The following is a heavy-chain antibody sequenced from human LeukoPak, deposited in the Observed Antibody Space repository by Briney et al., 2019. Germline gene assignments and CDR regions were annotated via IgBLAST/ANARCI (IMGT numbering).Heavy chain of an antibody. Sequence: GGSLRLSCAASGFTFDDYAMHWVRQAPGKGLEWVSGISWNSGSIHYADSVEGRFTISRDNAKNSLYLEMKSLRPEDTALYYCAKDIGSSSWYLGNWGQGTLVTVSS. V-gene: IGHV3-9*01. D-gene: IGHD6-13*01. CDR2: ISWNSGSI. J-gene: IGHJ4*02. CDR1: GFTFDDYA. CDR3: AKDIGSSSWYLGN.